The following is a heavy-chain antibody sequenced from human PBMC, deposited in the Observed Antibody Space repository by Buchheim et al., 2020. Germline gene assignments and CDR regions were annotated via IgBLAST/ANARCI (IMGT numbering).Heavy chain of an antibody. CDR2: IYYSGST. V-gene: IGHV4-59*08. D-gene: IGHD3-16*02. CDR3: AATYYDYVWGSYRSDAFDI. Sequence: QVQLQESGPGLVKPSETLSLTCTVSGGSISSYYWSWIRQPPGKGLEWIGYIYYSGSTNYNPSLKSRVTISVDTSKNQFSLKLSSVTAADTAVYYCAATYYDYVWGSYRSDAFDIWGQGT. J-gene: IGHJ3*02. CDR1: GGSISSYY.